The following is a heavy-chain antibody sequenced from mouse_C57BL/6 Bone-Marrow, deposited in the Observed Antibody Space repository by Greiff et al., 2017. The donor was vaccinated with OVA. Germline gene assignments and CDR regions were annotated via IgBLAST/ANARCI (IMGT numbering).Heavy chain of an antibody. CDR3: ASYSNLLFPYAMGY. V-gene: IGHV2-6*03. D-gene: IGHD2-5*01. Sequence: QVQLKESGPGLVAPSQSLSITCTVSGFSFTSYGVHWVRQPPGKGLEWLVVIWSDGSATYNSAHKSSLGISNDNSKSQVSLKTDSLHTVDTAMYYCASYSNLLFPYAMGYWGQGTSVPVSS. CDR1: GFSFTSYG. CDR2: IWSDGSA. J-gene: IGHJ4*01.